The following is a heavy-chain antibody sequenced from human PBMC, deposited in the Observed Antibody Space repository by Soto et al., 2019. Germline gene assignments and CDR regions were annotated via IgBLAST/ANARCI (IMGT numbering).Heavy chain of an antibody. CDR1: GGTFSSYT. CDR3: ASREDPSGYDKV. D-gene: IGHD5-12*01. V-gene: IGHV1-69*02. CDR2: IIPILGIA. J-gene: IGHJ4*02. Sequence: QVQLVQSGAEVKKPGSSVKVSCKASGGTFSSYTISWVRQAPGQGLEWMGRIIPILGIANYAQRFQGRVTITADKSTSTAYMELSSLRSEDTAVYYCASREDPSGYDKVWGQGTLVTVSS.